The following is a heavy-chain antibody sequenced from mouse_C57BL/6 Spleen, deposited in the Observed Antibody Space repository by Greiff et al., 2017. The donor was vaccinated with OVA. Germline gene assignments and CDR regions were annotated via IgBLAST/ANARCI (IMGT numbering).Heavy chain of an antibody. J-gene: IGHJ1*03. V-gene: IGHV5-12*01. CDR2: ISNGGGST. CDR3: ARQYYGSSYGWYFDV. CDR1: GFTFSDYY. Sequence: EVQGVESGGGLVQPGGSLKLSCAASGFTFSDYYMYWVRQTPEKRLEWVAYISNGGGSTYYPDTVKGRFTISRDNATNTLYLQKSRLKSKDTAMYYGARQYYGSSYGWYFDVWGTGTTVTVSS. D-gene: IGHD1-1*01.